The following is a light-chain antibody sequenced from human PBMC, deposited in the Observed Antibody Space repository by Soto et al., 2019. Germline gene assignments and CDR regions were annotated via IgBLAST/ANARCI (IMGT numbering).Light chain of an antibody. V-gene: IGKV3-11*01. J-gene: IGKJ1*01. CDR2: GAS. CDR3: QQRSNWPT. CDR1: QSVTTY. Sequence: EVVLTQSPATLSLSPGERTTLSCRASQSVTTYLAWYQQTPGQAPRLLIYGASIRATGIPDRFSGSGSETDFTLTISSLEPEDFAVYYCQQRSNWPTFGQGTKVDIK.